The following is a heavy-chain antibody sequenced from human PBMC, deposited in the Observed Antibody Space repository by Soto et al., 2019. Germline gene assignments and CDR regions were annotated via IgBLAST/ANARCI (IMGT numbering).Heavy chain of an antibody. D-gene: IGHD2-8*01. CDR1: GYSFTDYH. CDR2: INPKSGGT. Sequence: ASVKVSCKASGYSFTDYHIHWVRQAPGQGLEWLGRINPKSGGTSTAQKFQGWVTMTTDTSISTASMELTRLTSDDTAIYYCARGDVTDCSTGVSTFFYNHYMDVRGKGPTFTVSS. CDR3: ARGDVTDCSTGVSTFFYNHYMDV. J-gene: IGHJ6*03. V-gene: IGHV1-2*04.